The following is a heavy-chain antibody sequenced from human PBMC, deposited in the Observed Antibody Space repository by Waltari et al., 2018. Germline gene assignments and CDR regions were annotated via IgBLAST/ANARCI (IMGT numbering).Heavy chain of an antibody. CDR1: GYSISSGYY. CDR2: IYHSGST. CDR3: ARPLGGSGSYPFDY. J-gene: IGHJ4*02. Sequence: QVQLQESGPGLVKPSETLSLTCAVSGYSISSGYYWGWIRQPPGKGLEWIGSIYHSGSTSSNPSLKSRVTISVDTSKNQFSLKLSSVTAADTAVYYCARPLGGSGSYPFDYWGQGTLVTVSS. D-gene: IGHD3-10*01. V-gene: IGHV4-38-2*01.